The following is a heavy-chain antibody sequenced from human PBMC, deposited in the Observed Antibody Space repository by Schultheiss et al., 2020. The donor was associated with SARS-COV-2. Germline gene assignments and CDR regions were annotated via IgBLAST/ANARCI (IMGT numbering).Heavy chain of an antibody. D-gene: IGHD6-13*01. CDR2: IWYDGSNE. CDR3: ARNRIAAAGIRWFDP. Sequence: GGSLRLSCAASGFTFSSYGMHWVRQAPGKGLEWVALIWYDGSNEYYADSVKGRFTISRDNAKNSLYLQMNSLRAEDTAVYYCARNRIAAAGIRWFDPWGQGTLVTVSS. V-gene: IGHV3-33*08. J-gene: IGHJ5*02. CDR1: GFTFSSYG.